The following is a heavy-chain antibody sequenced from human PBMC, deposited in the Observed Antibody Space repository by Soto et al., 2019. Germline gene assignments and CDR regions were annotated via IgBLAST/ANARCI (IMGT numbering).Heavy chain of an antibody. CDR3: ARSNVDHYGMDV. Sequence: VAVISYDGSNTYYADSVKGRFTISRDNSKNTLYLQMNSLRAEDTAVYYCARSNVDHYGMDVWGQGTTVTVSS. CDR2: ISYDGSNT. J-gene: IGHJ6*02. D-gene: IGHD5-12*01. V-gene: IGHV3-30-3*01.